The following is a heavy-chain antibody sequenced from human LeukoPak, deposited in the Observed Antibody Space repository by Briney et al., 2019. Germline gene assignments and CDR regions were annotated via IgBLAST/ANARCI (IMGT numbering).Heavy chain of an antibody. CDR3: ARPVSVTPWYFDL. V-gene: IGHV4-59*08. CDR2: IYYAGNT. D-gene: IGHD4-17*01. J-gene: IGHJ2*01. Sequence: SETLSLTCTVSGGSISSYFWSWIRQPPGKALEWIGYIYYAGNTKYSPSLKGRVTISVDTSKNQFSLMLSSVIAADTAVYYCARPVSVTPWYFDLWGRGTLVTVSS. CDR1: GGSISSYF.